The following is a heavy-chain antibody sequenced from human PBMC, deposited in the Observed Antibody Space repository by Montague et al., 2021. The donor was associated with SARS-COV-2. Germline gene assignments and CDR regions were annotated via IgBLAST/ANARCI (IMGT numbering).Heavy chain of an antibody. J-gene: IGHJ4*03. CDR1: GGSISSRSDY. V-gene: IGHV4-39*01. CDR2: IYYSGST. CDR3: ARRVGRSIVVVPSVIDFHL. D-gene: IGHD2-2*01. Sequence: SETLSLTCTVSGGSISSRSDYWGWVRQPPGKGLEWIASIYYSGSTYYNSSLKSRVTISIDTSKNQFSLKLISVTAADTAMYYCARRVGRSIVVVPSVIDFHLWGQGTLVTVSS.